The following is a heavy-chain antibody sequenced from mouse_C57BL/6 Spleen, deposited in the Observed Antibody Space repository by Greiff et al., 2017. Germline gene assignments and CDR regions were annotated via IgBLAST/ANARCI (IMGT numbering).Heavy chain of an antibody. CDR3: ARWGYYGTTGFAC. J-gene: IGHJ3*01. D-gene: IGHD2-1*01. V-gene: IGHV1-53*01. CDR1: GYTFTSYW. CDR2: INPSNGGT. Sequence: QVQLQQPGTELVKPGASVKLSCKASGYTFTSYWMHWVKQRPGQGLEWIGNINPSNGGTNYNEKFKSKATLTVDKSSSTAYMQLRSLTSADSAVCYCARWGYYGTTGFACWGKGTLVTVSA.